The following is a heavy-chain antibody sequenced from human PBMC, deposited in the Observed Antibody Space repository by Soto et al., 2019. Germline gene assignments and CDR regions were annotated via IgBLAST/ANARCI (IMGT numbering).Heavy chain of an antibody. CDR1: GFTFSSYV. V-gene: IGHV3-30*18. CDR2: ISYDGSNK. D-gene: IGHD3-22*01. Sequence: QVQLVESGGGVVQPGRSLRLSCAASGFTFSSYVMHWVRQAPGKGLEWVAVISYDGSNKYYADSVKGRFTISKDNSKNTLYLQMNSLRAEDTAVYYCAKDSAHYDSSGYAYYWGQGTLVTVSS. CDR3: AKDSAHYDSSGYAYY. J-gene: IGHJ4*02.